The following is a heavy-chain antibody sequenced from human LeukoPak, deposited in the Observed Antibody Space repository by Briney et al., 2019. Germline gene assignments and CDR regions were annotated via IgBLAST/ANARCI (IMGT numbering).Heavy chain of an antibody. CDR1: GFTFSSYS. CDR2: ISSSSSYI. J-gene: IGHJ4*02. CDR3: ARDPHSSSIDY. V-gene: IGHV3-21*04. D-gene: IGHD6-13*01. Sequence: GGSLRLSCAASGFTFSSYSMNLVRRAPGKGLEWVSSISSSSSYIYYADSVKGRFTISRDNAKNSLYLQMNSLRAEDTAVYYCARDPHSSSIDYWGQGTLVTVSS.